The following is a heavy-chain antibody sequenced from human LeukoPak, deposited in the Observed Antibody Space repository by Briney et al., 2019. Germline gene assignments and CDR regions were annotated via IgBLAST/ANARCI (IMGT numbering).Heavy chain of an antibody. J-gene: IGHJ3*02. CDR1: GDSMYIHY. CDR3: ARTRVGEYNDCTWEDI. D-gene: IGHD4-17*01. V-gene: IGHV4-59*08. CDR2: IHFSGDT. Sequence: SETLSLSCTVSGDSMYIHYWSWIRQPPGKGLEWIGYIHFSGDTNYNPSLKSRVTISAGMSRNQFSLTLTSVTAADTAVYYCARTRVGEYNDCTWEDIWGQGTMVTASS.